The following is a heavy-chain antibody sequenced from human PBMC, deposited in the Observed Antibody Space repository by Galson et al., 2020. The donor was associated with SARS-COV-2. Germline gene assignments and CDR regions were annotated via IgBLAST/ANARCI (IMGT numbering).Heavy chain of an antibody. CDR3: ARMPMGTVKVDTFDY. CDR1: GYNLTSYA. V-gene: IGHV7-4-1*02. J-gene: IGHJ4*02. CDR2: IDTNTGNP. Sequence: ASVKVSCKASGYNLTSYAMNWVRQAPGQGLEWMGWIDTNTGNPTYAQGFTGRFIFSLDTSVTTTYLQITSLKAEDTAVYYCARMPMGTVKVDTFDYWGQGTLVTVSP. D-gene: IGHD1-1*01.